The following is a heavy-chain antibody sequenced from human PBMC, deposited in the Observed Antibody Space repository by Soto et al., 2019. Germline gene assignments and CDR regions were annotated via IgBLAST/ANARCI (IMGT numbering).Heavy chain of an antibody. CDR3: SRDGAYNMDY. CDR2: ISTEGSSA. D-gene: IGHD3-16*01. CDR1: GFTFGIHS. Sequence: GGSLRLSCAASGFTFGIHSMHWVRQAPGKGLEWVSYISTEGSSAQYADSVRGRFTISRDNVNNLLFLQMNGLRAEDSALYYCSRDGAYNMDYWGPGSLVTVSS. J-gene: IGHJ4*02. V-gene: IGHV3-48*01.